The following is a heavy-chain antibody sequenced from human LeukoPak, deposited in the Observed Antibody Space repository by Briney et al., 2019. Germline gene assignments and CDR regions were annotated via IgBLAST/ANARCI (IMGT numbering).Heavy chain of an antibody. J-gene: IGHJ4*02. CDR2: IYYSGNT. CDR3: VRESYSSSPAFDY. D-gene: IGHD6-6*01. V-gene: IGHV4-59*01. Sequence: SETLSLTCTVSGGFISGYYWSWIRQPPGKGLEWIGYIYYSGNTNYNPSLKSRVTISVDTSKNQFSLKLSSVTAADTAIYYCVRESYSSSPAFDYWGQGTLVTVSS. CDR1: GGFISGYY.